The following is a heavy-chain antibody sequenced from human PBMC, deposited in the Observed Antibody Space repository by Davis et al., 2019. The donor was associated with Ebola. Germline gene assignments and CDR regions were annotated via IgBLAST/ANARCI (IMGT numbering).Heavy chain of an antibody. CDR1: GFTFSSYS. Sequence: GESLKISCAASGFTFSSYSMHWVRQAPGKGLEWVAVISYDGSNKYYADSVKGRFTISRDNSKNTLYLQMNSLRAEDTAVYYCAKDVLEGGWFGELLSLNWFDPWGQGTLVTVSS. V-gene: IGHV3-30*18. CDR3: AKDVLEGGWFGELLSLNWFDP. D-gene: IGHD3-10*01. CDR2: ISYDGSNK. J-gene: IGHJ5*02.